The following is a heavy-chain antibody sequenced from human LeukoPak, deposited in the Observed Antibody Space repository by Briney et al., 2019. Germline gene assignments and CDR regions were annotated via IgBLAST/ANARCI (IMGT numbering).Heavy chain of an antibody. CDR2: LSGSGGST. J-gene: IGHJ3*02. V-gene: IGHV3-23*01. CDR3: AKYRRRYYDSSGPLDAFDI. D-gene: IGHD3-22*01. CDR1: GFTFSSYA. Sequence: GGSLRLSCAASGFTFSSYAMSWVRQAPGKGLEWVSGLSGSGGSTYYADSVKGRFTISRDNSKNTLYLQMNSLRAEDTAVYYCAKYRRRYYDSSGPLDAFDIWGQGTMVTVSS.